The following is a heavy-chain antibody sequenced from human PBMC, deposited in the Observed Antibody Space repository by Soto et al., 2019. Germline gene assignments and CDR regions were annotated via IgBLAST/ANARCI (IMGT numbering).Heavy chain of an antibody. Sequence: ASVKVSCKASGYTFTSYYMHWVRQAPGQGLEWMGIINPSGGSTSYAQKFQGRVTMTRDTSTSTVYMELSSLRSEDTAVYYCARGLYPPGEWLLPQGFDYWGQGTLVTVSS. J-gene: IGHJ4*02. V-gene: IGHV1-46*01. D-gene: IGHD3-3*01. CDR1: GYTFTSYY. CDR3: ARGLYPPGEWLLPQGFDY. CDR2: INPSGGST.